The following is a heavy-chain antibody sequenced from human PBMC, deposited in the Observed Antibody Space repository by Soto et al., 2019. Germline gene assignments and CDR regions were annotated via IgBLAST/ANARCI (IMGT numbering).Heavy chain of an antibody. J-gene: IGHJ3*02. CDR2: IKEDGSEK. V-gene: IGHV3-7*01. Sequence: EVQLVESGGGLVQPGGSLRLSCAASGFTVTTYWMTWVRQAPGKGLEWVANIKEDGSEKNYVDSVKGRFTISRDKAKNSVYLQMNSLRVEDTAVYYCARVEGSSGADVDRAVDIWGQGTMVTFAS. CDR3: ARVEGSSGADVDRAVDI. D-gene: IGHD6-19*01. CDR1: GFTVTTYW.